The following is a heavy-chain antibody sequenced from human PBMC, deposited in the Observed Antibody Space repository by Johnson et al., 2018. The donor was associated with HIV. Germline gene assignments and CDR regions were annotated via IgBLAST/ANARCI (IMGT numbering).Heavy chain of an antibody. CDR3: ARGQTAYSGYDVPLDI. J-gene: IGHJ3*02. D-gene: IGHD5-12*01. Sequence: QVQLVESGGGVVQPGGSLRLSCAASGFTFSSYPMHWVRQAPGKGLEWVAIISYDGGSKYYADSVTGRFTISRDNANSSLYLQMNSLRVEDTAVYYCARGQTAYSGYDVPLDIWGQGTMVTVSS. CDR1: GFTFSSYP. CDR2: ISYDGGSK. V-gene: IGHV3-30*04.